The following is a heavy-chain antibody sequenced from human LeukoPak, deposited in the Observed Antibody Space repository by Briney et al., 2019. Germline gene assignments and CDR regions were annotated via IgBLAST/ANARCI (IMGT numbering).Heavy chain of an antibody. CDR2: ISAYNGNT. D-gene: IGHD1-26*01. J-gene: IGHJ4*02. CDR3: ARRVRGLPLGSYYGDY. CDR1: GYTFTSYG. V-gene: IGHV1-18*01. Sequence: ASVKVSCKASGYTFTSYGISRVRQAPGQGLEWMGWISAYNGNTNYAQKLQGRVTMTTDTSTSTAYMELRSLRSDDTAVYYCARRVRGLPLGSYYGDYWGQGTLVTVSS.